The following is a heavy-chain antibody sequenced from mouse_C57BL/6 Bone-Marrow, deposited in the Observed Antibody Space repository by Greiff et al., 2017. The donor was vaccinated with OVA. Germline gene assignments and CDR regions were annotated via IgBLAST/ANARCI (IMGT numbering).Heavy chain of an antibody. D-gene: IGHD1-1*01. CDR1: GYTFTSYW. Sequence: QVQLQQPGAELVRPGSSVKLSCKASGYTFTSYWMDWVKQRPGQGLEWIGNIYPSDSETHYNQKFKDKATLTVDKSSSTAYMQLSSLTSEDSAVYDCARGRAITTVDLDYWGQGTTLTVSS. J-gene: IGHJ2*01. V-gene: IGHV1-61*01. CDR3: ARGRAITTVDLDY. CDR2: IYPSDSET.